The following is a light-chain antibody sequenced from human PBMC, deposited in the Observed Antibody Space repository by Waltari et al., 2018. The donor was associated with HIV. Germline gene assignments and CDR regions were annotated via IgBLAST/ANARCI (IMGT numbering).Light chain of an antibody. CDR1: SSNIGAGYD. V-gene: IGLV1-40*01. CDR3: QSFDSSLTTSGVI. J-gene: IGLJ2*01. CDR2: ANI. Sequence: QSVLTQPPSGSGAPGQRVTISCTGSSSNIGAGYDVHWYQQLPGTAPKLRIYANINRPSGGPDRFSGSKSGSSASLAITGLQAEDEAHYYCQSFDSSLTTSGVIFGGGTKLTVL.